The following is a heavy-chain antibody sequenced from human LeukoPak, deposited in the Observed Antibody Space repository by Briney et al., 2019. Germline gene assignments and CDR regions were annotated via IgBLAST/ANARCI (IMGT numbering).Heavy chain of an antibody. V-gene: IGHV1-69*13. CDR2: IIPIFGTA. J-gene: IGHJ4*02. CDR3: ARDYYDSSGYSDY. Sequence: SVKVSCKASGGTFISYAISWVRQAPGQGLEWMGGIIPIFGTANYAQKFQGRVTITADGSTSTAYMELSSLRSEDTAVYYCARDYYDSSGYSDYWGQGTLVTVSS. CDR1: GGTFISYA. D-gene: IGHD3-22*01.